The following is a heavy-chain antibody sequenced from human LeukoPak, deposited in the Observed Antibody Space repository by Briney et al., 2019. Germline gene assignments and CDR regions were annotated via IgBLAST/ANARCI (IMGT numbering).Heavy chain of an antibody. CDR1: GFTFSSYA. CDR3: AKDLAGYSGYDYNY. J-gene: IGHJ4*02. CDR2: ISGSGGST. D-gene: IGHD5-12*01. Sequence: GGSLRLSRAASGFTFSSYAMSWVRQAPGKGLEWVSAISGSGGSTYYADSVKGRFTISRDNSKNTLYLQMNSLRAEDTAVYYCAKDLAGYSGYDYNYWGQGTLVTVSS. V-gene: IGHV3-23*01.